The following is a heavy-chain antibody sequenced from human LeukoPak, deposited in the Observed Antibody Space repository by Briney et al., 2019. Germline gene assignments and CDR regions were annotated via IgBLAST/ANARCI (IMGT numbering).Heavy chain of an antibody. J-gene: IGHJ4*02. CDR2: INPSGGST. CDR1: GYTFISYA. D-gene: IGHD1-26*01. Sequence: ASVKVSCKASGYTFISYAMNWVRQAPGQGLEWMGIINPSGGSTSYAQKFQGRVTMTRDMSTSTVYMELSSLRSEDTAVYYCAREGYLLPYFDYWGQGTLVTVSS. V-gene: IGHV1-46*01. CDR3: AREGYLLPYFDY.